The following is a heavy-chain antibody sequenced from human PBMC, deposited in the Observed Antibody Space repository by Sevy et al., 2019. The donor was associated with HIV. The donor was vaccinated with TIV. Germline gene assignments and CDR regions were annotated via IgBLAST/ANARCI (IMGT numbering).Heavy chain of an antibody. J-gene: IGHJ4*02. V-gene: IGHV4-4*07. CDR3: ARAASSGYSGDDYFDY. D-gene: IGHD3-22*01. CDR2: IYTSGST. Sequence: SETLSLTCTVSGGSISSYYWSWIRQPAGKGLEWIGRIYTSGSTNYNPSLKSRVTMSVDTSKNQFSLKLSSVTAADTAVYYCARAASSGYSGDDYFDYWGQGTLVTVSS. CDR1: GGSISSYY.